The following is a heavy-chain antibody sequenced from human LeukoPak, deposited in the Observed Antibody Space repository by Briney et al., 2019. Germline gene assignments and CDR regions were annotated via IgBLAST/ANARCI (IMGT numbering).Heavy chain of an antibody. Sequence: GGSLRLSCAASGFTFSSYWMSWVRQAPGKGLEWVANIKQDGSEKYYVDSVKGRFTISRDNAKNSLYLQMNSLRAEDTAVYYCAGDTYCSSTSCYSPNAFDIWGQGTMVTVSS. V-gene: IGHV3-7*01. CDR2: IKQDGSEK. J-gene: IGHJ3*02. CDR1: GFTFSSYW. D-gene: IGHD2-2*01. CDR3: AGDTYCSSTSCYSPNAFDI.